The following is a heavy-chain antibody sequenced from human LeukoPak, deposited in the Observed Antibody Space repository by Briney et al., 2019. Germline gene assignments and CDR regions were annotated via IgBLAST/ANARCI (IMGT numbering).Heavy chain of an antibody. CDR2: ISYDGSNK. CDR3: ANDYGDYGVAY. Sequence: GGSLRLSCAASGFTFSNNWMNWVRQAPGKGLEWVAVISYDGSNKYYADSVKGRFTISRDNSKNTLYLQMNSLRAEDTAVYYCANDYGDYGVAYWGQGTLVTVSS. J-gene: IGHJ4*02. CDR1: GFTFSNNW. V-gene: IGHV3-30*18. D-gene: IGHD4-17*01.